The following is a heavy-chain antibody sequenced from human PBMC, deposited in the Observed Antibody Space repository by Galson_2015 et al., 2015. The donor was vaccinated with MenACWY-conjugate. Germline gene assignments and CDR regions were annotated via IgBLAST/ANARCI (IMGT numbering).Heavy chain of an antibody. J-gene: IGHJ4*02. D-gene: IGHD5-12*01. CDR1: GFTFSDYY. V-gene: IGHV3-11*06. Sequence: SLRLSCAASGFTFSDYYMSWIRQAPGKGLEWVAYISSGHIYSNHADSVKGRFTISVDNAKNSLFLQMNSLRAEDTAVYFCARTPRSYSGYTFEKWGQGTLVTVSS. CDR2: ISSGHIYS. CDR3: ARTPRSYSGYTFEK.